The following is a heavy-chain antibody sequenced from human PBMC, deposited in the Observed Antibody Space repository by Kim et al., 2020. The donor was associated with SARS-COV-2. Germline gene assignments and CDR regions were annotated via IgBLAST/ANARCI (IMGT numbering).Heavy chain of an antibody. V-gene: IGHV3-15*01. Sequence: RFTISRDDSKNTLYLQMNSLKTEDTAVYYCTTDVPTIARIAVAGTDSIDYWGQGTLVTVSS. J-gene: IGHJ4*02. D-gene: IGHD6-19*01. CDR3: TTDVPTIARIAVAGTDSIDY.